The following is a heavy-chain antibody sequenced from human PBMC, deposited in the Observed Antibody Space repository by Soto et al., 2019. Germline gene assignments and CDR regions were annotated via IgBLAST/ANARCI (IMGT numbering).Heavy chain of an antibody. CDR3: AKDMSTVVVVAATRAADY. V-gene: IGHV3-23*01. D-gene: IGHD2-15*01. CDR2: ISGSGGST. J-gene: IGHJ4*02. Sequence: GGSLRLSCAASGFTFSSYAMSWVRQAPGKGLEWVSVISGSGGSTYYADSVKGRFTISRDNSKNTLYLQMNSLRAEDTAVYYCAKDMSTVVVVAATRAADYWGQGTLVTVSS. CDR1: GFTFSSYA.